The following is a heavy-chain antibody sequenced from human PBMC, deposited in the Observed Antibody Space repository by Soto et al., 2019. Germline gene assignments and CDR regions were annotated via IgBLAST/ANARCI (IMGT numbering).Heavy chain of an antibody. CDR2: ISAFNGNT. D-gene: IGHD1-1*01. CDR3: ARGSGDTGSAWLDP. V-gene: IGHV1-18*01. J-gene: IGHJ5*02. CDR1: GYTFSTYG. Sequence: QIQLVQSGGEMREPGASVKLSCKASGYTFSTYGISWVRQRPGQGLEWMGWISAFNGNTKSTREFQGRVNMTTDTSTTTAYMELKRLTSDDSAVYFCARGSGDTGSAWLDPWGQGTLVTVSS.